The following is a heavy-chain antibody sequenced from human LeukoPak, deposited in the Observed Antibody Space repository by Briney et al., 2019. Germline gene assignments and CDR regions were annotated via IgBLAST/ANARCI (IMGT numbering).Heavy chain of an antibody. CDR3: AREPLEVLRSPKFDS. Sequence: SETLSLTCTVSGDSIRSTSYYWAWIRQPPGKGLEWIGSIYYSGSTYYNPSLKSRVIMSVDTSKNQFSLKLISVTAADTAVYYCAREPLEVLRSPKFDSWGQGTLVTVSS. V-gene: IGHV4-39*02. CDR1: GDSIRSTSYY. CDR2: IYYSGST. J-gene: IGHJ4*02.